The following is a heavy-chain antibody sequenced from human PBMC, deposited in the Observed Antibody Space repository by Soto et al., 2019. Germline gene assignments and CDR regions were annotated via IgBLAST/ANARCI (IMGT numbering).Heavy chain of an antibody. CDR2: INAGNGNT. Sequence: QVQLVQSGAEVKKPGASVKVSCKASGYTFTSYAMHWVRQAPGQRLEWMGWINAGNGNTKYSQKFQGRGTITRDTSASTAYMELSSLRSEDTAVYYCARSLSSSWSLEYFQHWGQGTLVTVSS. CDR1: GYTFTSYA. D-gene: IGHD6-13*01. CDR3: ARSLSSSWSLEYFQH. J-gene: IGHJ1*01. V-gene: IGHV1-3*01.